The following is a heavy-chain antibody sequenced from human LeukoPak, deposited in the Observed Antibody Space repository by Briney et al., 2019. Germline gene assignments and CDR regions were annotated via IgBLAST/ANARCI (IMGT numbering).Heavy chain of an antibody. J-gene: IGHJ4*02. CDR1: GFSFSNYW. D-gene: IGHD3-10*01. V-gene: IGHV3-7*01. CDR2: IKQDGGEK. Sequence: GGSLRLSCAASGFSFSNYWMNWVRQAPGKGLEWVANIKQDGGEKYYVDSVKGRFTISRDDAKNSLYLQMSSLRAEDTAVYYCGRADQKWFGESMVDYWGQGTLVTVSS. CDR3: GRADQKWFGESMVDY.